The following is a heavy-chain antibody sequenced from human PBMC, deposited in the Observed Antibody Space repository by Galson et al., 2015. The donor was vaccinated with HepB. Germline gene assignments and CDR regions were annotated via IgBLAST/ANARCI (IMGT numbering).Heavy chain of an antibody. J-gene: IGHJ6*02. CDR3: AGGGFSEQWLVLENYYYYGMDV. CDR2: IYSGGST. D-gene: IGHD6-19*01. CDR1: GFTVSSNY. Sequence: SLRLSCAASGFTVSSNYMSWVRQAPGKGLEWVSVIYSGGSTYYADSVKGRFTISRDNSKNTLYLQMNSLRAEDTAVYYCAGGGFSEQWLVLENYYYYGMDVWGQGTTVTVSS. V-gene: IGHV3-66*01.